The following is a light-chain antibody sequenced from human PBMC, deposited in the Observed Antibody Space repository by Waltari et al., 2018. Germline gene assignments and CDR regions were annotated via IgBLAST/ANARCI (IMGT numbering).Light chain of an antibody. CDR2: EVS. Sequence: YQHHQGKARKFIVYEVSKRPSRISMRFSASKSGNTASLTISGLQSEDEAAYSSCSHAASSTAVVFGGGTKLTV. J-gene: IGLJ2*01. CDR3: CSHAASSTAVV. V-gene: IGLV2-23*02.